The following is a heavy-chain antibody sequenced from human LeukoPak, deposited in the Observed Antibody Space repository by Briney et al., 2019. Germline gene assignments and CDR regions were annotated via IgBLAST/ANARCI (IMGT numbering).Heavy chain of an antibody. CDR1: GGTFSSYA. J-gene: IGHJ4*02. V-gene: IGHV1-69*05. Sequence: SVKVSCKASGGTFSSYAISWVRQAPGQGLEWMGRIIPIFGTANYAQKFQGRVTITTDESTSTAYMELSSLRSEDTAVYYCARGPSGYSYGYTDYWGQGTPVTVSS. CDR3: ARGPSGYSYGYTDY. D-gene: IGHD5-18*01. CDR2: IIPIFGTA.